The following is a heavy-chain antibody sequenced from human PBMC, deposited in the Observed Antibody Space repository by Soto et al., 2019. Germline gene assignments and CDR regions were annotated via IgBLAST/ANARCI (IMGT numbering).Heavy chain of an antibody. CDR2: VYYSGLT. CDR3: AILPAEGVAAAGTMDV. CDR1: GASIRSSISY. D-gene: IGHD6-13*01. V-gene: IGHV4-39*01. Sequence: PSETLSLTCSVSGASIRSSISYWGWIRQSPGKGLDWIGSVYYSGLTHYNPSFRGRVAIFVDTSKNQFSVRLNSVTAADTAVYYCAILPAEGVAAAGTMDVWGQGTTVPVSS. J-gene: IGHJ6*02.